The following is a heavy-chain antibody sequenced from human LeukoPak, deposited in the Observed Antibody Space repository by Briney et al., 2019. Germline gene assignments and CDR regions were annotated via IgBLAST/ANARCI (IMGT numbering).Heavy chain of an antibody. V-gene: IGHV1-46*01. CDR2: INPSGGST. CDR3: ATSLLEAAAGLGDY. J-gene: IGHJ4*02. D-gene: IGHD6-13*01. CDR1: GYTFTSYY. Sequence: ASVKVSCKASGYTFTSYYMHWVRQAPGQGLEWMGIINPSGGSTRYPQTFQGRVTMTRDTSTSTVYMELSSLRSEDTAVYYCATSLLEAAAGLGDYWGQGTLVTVSS.